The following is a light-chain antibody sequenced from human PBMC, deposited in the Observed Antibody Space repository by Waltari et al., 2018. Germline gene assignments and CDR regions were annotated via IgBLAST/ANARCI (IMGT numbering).Light chain of an antibody. CDR3: QSYDSSLSGSV. Sequence: QSGLTQPPSVSGAPGQRVTIPCTGSSPNIGAGSDVHCYQLLPGTAPKLLIDGNSNRPSGVPDRFSGSKSGTSASLAITGLQAEDEAGYYCQSYDSSLSGSVFGGGTKLTVL. J-gene: IGLJ2*01. V-gene: IGLV1-40*01. CDR2: GNS. CDR1: SPNIGAGSD.